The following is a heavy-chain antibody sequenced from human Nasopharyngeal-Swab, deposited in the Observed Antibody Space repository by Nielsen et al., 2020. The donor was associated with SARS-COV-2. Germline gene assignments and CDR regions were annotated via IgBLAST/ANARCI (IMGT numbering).Heavy chain of an antibody. D-gene: IGHD3-22*01. CDR2: LSSDARSE. Sequence: GESLKISCAASGFNFSRYGVHWVRQAPGKGLDWVATLSSDARSEFYGDSVRGRFTISRDNSKNTLYVQMNSLRPEDTAVYYCASDYYDSGASGHWGQGTLVTVSS. CDR3: ASDYYDSGASGH. V-gene: IGHV3-30*04. J-gene: IGHJ4*02. CDR1: GFNFSRYG.